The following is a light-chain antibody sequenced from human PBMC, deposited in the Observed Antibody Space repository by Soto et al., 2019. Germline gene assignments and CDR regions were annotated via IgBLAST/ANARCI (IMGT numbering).Light chain of an antibody. J-gene: IGKJ1*01. CDR1: QSVSSY. CDR2: DAS. CDR3: QQRSNWPQT. Sequence: EIVLTQSPATLSLSPGERATLSCRASQSVSSYLAWYQQKPGQAPRLLIYDASNRATGIPARFSGSGSGTDFTLTISSLEPEDFAVYYWQQRSNWPQTFGQGTQVEIK. V-gene: IGKV3-11*01.